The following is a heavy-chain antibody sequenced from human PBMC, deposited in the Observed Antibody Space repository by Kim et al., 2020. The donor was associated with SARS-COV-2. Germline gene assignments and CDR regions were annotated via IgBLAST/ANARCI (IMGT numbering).Heavy chain of an antibody. CDR2: IVVGSGNT. D-gene: IGHD5-18*01. Sequence: SVKVSCKASGFTFTSSAVQWVRQARGQRLEWIGWIVVGSGNTNYAQKFQERVTITRDMSTSTAYMELSSLRSEDTAVYYCAAAHGGYSYGGDGALDYWGQGTLVTVSS. CDR3: AAAHGGYSYGGDGALDY. V-gene: IGHV1-58*01. J-gene: IGHJ4*02. CDR1: GFTFTSSA.